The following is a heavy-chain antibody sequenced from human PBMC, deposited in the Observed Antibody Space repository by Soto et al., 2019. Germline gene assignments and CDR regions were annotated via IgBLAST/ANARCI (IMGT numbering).Heavy chain of an antibody. CDR1: GFTFSGSP. CDR3: ALLSEFDHVGDY. Sequence: EVQLVESGGGLVQPGGSLKLSCAASGFTFSGSPMHWVRQASGKGLQWVGRIRINAESYATASAASVRGRFTISRDDSMNTAYLQKNSMSAENPFLYYYALLSEFDHVGDYWGQGTLVTVAS. D-gene: IGHD1-26*01. CDR2: IRINAESYAT. J-gene: IGHJ4*02. V-gene: IGHV3-73*02.